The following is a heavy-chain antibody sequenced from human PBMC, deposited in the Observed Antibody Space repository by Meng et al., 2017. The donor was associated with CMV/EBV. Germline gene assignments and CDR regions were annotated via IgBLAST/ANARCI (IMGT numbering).Heavy chain of an antibody. CDR3: ARDVASQWLSYYFDY. Sequence: LSLTCAASGFTFSSYAMHWVRQAPGKGLEWVAVISYDGSNKYYADSVKGRFTIPRDNSKNTLYLQMNSLRAEDTAVYYCARDVASQWLSYYFDYWGQGTLVTVSS. J-gene: IGHJ4*02. CDR1: GFTFSSYA. CDR2: ISYDGSNK. V-gene: IGHV3-30-3*01. D-gene: IGHD6-19*01.